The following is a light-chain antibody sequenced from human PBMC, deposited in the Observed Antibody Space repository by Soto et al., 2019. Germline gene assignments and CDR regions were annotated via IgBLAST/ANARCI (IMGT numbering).Light chain of an antibody. CDR3: QQYYTYPWT. CDR2: MAS. Sequence: DIQMTQSPSTLSTSVGDRVTITCRASQSMSSWLAWYQQKPGKAPNLLIYMASSVESGVPSRFSGSGSGTEFTLTISSLQPDDFATYYCQQYYTYPWTFGQGTKVEIK. CDR1: QSMSSW. J-gene: IGKJ1*01. V-gene: IGKV1-5*03.